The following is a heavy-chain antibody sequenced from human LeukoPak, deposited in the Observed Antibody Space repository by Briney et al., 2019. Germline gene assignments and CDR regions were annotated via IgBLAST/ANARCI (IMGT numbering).Heavy chain of an antibody. CDR1: GSSISSGSYY. CDR2: IYTSGST. V-gene: IGHV4-61*02. CDR3: ARYRGTYGYYFDY. Sequence: SETLSLTCTVSGSSISSGSYYWSWIRQPAGKGLEWIGRIYTSGSTNYNLFLKSRVTISADTSKNQFSLKLTSVTAADTAVYYCARYRGTYGYYFDYWGQGKLVIVSS. D-gene: IGHD5-24*01. J-gene: IGHJ4*02.